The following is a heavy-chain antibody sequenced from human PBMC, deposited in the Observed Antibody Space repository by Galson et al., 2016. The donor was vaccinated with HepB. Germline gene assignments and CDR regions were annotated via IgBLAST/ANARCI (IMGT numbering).Heavy chain of an antibody. Sequence: SVKVSCKASGYTFTTYGINWVRQAPGQGLEWMGWIHTSTGNPTYAQGFSERFVFSLDTSVTTAYLQISNLKADDTAVYYCARDYALCDYWGQGTLITVSS. CDR1: GYTFTTYG. CDR2: IHTSTGNP. D-gene: IGHD2-2*01. CDR3: ARDYALCDY. V-gene: IGHV7-4-1*02. J-gene: IGHJ4*02.